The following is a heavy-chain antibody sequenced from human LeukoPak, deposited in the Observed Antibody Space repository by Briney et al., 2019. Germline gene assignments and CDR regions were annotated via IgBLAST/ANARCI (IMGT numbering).Heavy chain of an antibody. D-gene: IGHD5-24*01. V-gene: IGHV4-34*01. CDR2: INHSGST. Sequence: SETLSLTCAVYGGSFSGYYWSWIRQPPGKGLEWIGEINHSGSTNYNPSLKSRVTISVDTSKNQFSLKLSSVTAADTAVYYCARVNGYNFVDYWGQGTLVTVSS. J-gene: IGHJ4*02. CDR3: ARVNGYNFVDY. CDR1: GGSFSGYY.